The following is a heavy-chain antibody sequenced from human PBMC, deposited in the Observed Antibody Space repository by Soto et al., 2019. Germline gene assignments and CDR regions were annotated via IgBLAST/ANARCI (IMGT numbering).Heavy chain of an antibody. CDR1: GFSFSNFA. J-gene: IGHJ3*01. V-gene: IGHV3-23*01. CDR2: ITKSGDNT. CDR3: AKDLAAAATGDAFDV. Sequence: GGSLRLSCTASGFSFSNFAMSWVRQAPGKGLEWVSTITKSGDNTYYADSVKGRFTISRDNSKNTLYLQVNSLSAEDTAIYFCAKDLAAAATGDAFDVWGQGTMVTVSS. D-gene: IGHD6-13*01.